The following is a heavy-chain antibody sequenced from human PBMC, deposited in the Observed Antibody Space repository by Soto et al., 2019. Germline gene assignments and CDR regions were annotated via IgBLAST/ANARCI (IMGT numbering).Heavy chain of an antibody. Sequence: DVQRLESGGSLVQPGGSLRLSCAASGYTFNAYSLSWVRQAPGKGMQWVSAISTTGGSTYYADSVKGRFTISRDNSQNTLSLQMNSLRAEDTAVYYCARPDGATYNFRYWGQGPLVTVSS. CDR1: GYTFNAYS. D-gene: IGHD1-1*01. J-gene: IGHJ4*02. CDR3: ARPDGATYNFRY. V-gene: IGHV3-23*01. CDR2: ISTTGGST.